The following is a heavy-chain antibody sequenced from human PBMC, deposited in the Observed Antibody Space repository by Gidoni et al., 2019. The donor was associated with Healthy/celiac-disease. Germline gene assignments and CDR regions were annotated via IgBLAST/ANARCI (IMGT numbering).Heavy chain of an antibody. J-gene: IGHJ4*02. V-gene: IGHV3-23*01. CDR3: AKGVLWPTYYFDY. CDR2: IRGSGGST. D-gene: IGHD2-21*01. CDR1: GFPFSSYA. Sequence: EVQLLESGGGLVQPGGSLRLSCAASGFPFSSYAMSWVRQAPGKGLEWVSAIRGSGGSTYYADSVKGRFTISRDNAKNTLYLQMNSLRAEDTAVYYCAKGVLWPTYYFDYWGQGTLVTVSS.